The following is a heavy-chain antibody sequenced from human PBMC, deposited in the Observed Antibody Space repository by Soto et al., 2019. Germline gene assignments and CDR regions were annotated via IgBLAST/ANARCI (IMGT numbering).Heavy chain of an antibody. D-gene: IGHD1-26*01. CDR3: ARGEWELPRSYYYYGMDV. CDR2: IYYSGST. Sequence: PSETLSLTCTVSVGSISSGGYYWSWIRQHPGKALEWIGYIYYSGSTYYNPSLKSRVTISVDTSKNQFSLKLSSVTAADTAVYYCARGEWELPRSYYYYGMDVWGQGTTVTVSS. J-gene: IGHJ6*02. V-gene: IGHV4-31*03. CDR1: VGSISSGGYY.